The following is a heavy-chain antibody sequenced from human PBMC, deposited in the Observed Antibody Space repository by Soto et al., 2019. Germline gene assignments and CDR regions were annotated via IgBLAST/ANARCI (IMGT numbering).Heavy chain of an antibody. J-gene: IGHJ6*02. Sequence: SETLSLTCSVSGGSISSGPYSWGWIRQPPGKGLEWIGTFHYSGRTYCSPSLESRVTISVDTSKNQFSLKVSSVTAADTAVFYCARLAGYCSGTSCYGYYGMDVWGQGTTVTVSS. D-gene: IGHD2-2*01. CDR1: GGSISSGPYS. CDR2: FHYSGRT. V-gene: IGHV4-39*01. CDR3: ARLAGYCSGTSCYGYYGMDV.